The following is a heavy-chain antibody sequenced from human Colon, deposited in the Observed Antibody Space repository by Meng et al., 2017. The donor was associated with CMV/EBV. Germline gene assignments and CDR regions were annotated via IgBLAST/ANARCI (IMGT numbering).Heavy chain of an antibody. CDR2: MNPNSGNT. V-gene: IGHV1-8*01. CDR1: GDTVMTSD. J-gene: IGHJ4*02. Sequence: ASVKVSCKTSGDTVMTSDINWVRLAPGQGLEWMGWMNPNSGNTAYAQKFQGRVTMTRDTSINTAYMELSSLGSDDAAVYYCASRAGDYFDYWGQGTLVTVSS. D-gene: IGHD6-19*01. CDR3: ASRAGDYFDY.